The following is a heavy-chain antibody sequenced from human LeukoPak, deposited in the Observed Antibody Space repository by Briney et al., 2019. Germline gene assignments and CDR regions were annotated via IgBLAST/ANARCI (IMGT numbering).Heavy chain of an antibody. D-gene: IGHD3-10*01. CDR1: GFTFSSYG. CDR2: IRYDGSNK. J-gene: IGHJ4*02. V-gene: IGHV3-30*02. Sequence: GGSLRLSCAASGFTFSSYGMHWVRQAPGKGLEWVAFIRYDGSNKYYADSVKGRFTISRDNSKNTLYLQMNSLRAEDTAVYYCAKDSSPLLWFGESAFDYWGQGTLVTVSS. CDR3: AKDSSPLLWFGESAFDY.